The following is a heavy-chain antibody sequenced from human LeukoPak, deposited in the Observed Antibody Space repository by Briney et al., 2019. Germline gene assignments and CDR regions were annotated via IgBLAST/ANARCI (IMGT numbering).Heavy chain of an antibody. J-gene: IGHJ4*02. CDR2: INRRGHT. CDR1: GFIVSTNY. D-gene: IGHD2-21*02. V-gene: IGHV3-53*05. Sequence: GGSLRLSCAASGFIVSTNYMSWVRQAPGKGLEWVSLINRRGHTFYADSVKGRFTISRDNSRNSVFLQMSSPRPEDTALYHCAKEVDCPSDCLFFHSWGQGTLVTVSS. CDR3: AKEVDCPSDCLFFHS.